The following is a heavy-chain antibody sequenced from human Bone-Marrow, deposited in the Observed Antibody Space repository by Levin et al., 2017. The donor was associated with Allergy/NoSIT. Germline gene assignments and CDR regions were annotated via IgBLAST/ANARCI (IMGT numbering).Heavy chain of an antibody. CDR3: AKFVVPSGDCTGGVCLKYYFDY. J-gene: IGHJ4*02. Sequence: PGGSLRLSCAASGFTFSSYAMSWVRQAPGKGLEWVSAISGSGGSTYYADSVKGRFTISRDNSKNTLYLQMNSLRAEDTAVYYCAKFVVPSGDCTGGVCLKYYFDYWGQGTLVTVSS. CDR1: GFTFSSYA. D-gene: IGHD2-8*02. CDR2: ISGSGGST. V-gene: IGHV3-23*01.